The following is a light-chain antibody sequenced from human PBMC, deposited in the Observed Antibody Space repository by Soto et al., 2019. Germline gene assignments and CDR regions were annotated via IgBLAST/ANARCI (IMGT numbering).Light chain of an antibody. Sequence: QSALTQPASVSGSPGQSITISCTGTSGDIGSYNRVSWYQQHPGKAPKLIIYEVTDRPSGVSNRFSGSKSGNTASLTISGLQAEDEAEYYCSSKTSSGTLYVFGTGTKVTVL. J-gene: IGLJ1*01. V-gene: IGLV2-14*01. CDR1: SGDIGSYNR. CDR3: SSKTSSGTLYV. CDR2: EVT.